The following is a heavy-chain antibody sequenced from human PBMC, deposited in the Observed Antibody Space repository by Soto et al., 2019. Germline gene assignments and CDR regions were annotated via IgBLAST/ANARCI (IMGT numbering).Heavy chain of an antibody. Sequence: EVQLLESGGGLVQPGGSLRLSCAASGFTFSSYAMSWVRQAPGKGLEWVSAISGSGGSTYYADSVKGRFTISRDNSKNTLYLQMNSLRAEDTAVYYCAKDSPKYQLLLFYYFDYWGQGTLVTVSS. D-gene: IGHD2-2*01. CDR3: AKDSPKYQLLLFYYFDY. CDR2: ISGSGGST. V-gene: IGHV3-23*01. J-gene: IGHJ4*02. CDR1: GFTFSSYA.